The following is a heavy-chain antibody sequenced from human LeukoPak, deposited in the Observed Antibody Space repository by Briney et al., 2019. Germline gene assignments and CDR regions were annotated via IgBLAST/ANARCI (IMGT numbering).Heavy chain of an antibody. V-gene: IGHV3-7*01. CDR1: GFTFRNFW. D-gene: IGHD4-17*01. CDR2: IMKDGGQK. J-gene: IGHJ4*02. Sequence: GGSLRLSCAASGFTFRNFWMNWARQAPGKGLEWVASIMKDGGQKKYVDSVKGRFTISRDNAQNSLYLQMSGLRAEDTAVYYCARGYGSSDYWGQGTLVTVSS. CDR3: ARGYGSSDY.